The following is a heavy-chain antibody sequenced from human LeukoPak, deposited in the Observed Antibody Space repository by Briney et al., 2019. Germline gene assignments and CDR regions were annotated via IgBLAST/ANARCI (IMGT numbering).Heavy chain of an antibody. Sequence: HGESLRISCKGSGYSFTSYWIGWVRQMPGKGLEWMGIIYPGDSDTRYSPSFQGQVTISADKSISTAYLQWSSLKASDTAMYYCARPKAAAGPEAFDIWGQGTMVTVSS. CDR3: ARPKAAAGPEAFDI. CDR1: GYSFTSYW. V-gene: IGHV5-51*01. J-gene: IGHJ3*02. CDR2: IYPGDSDT. D-gene: IGHD6-13*01.